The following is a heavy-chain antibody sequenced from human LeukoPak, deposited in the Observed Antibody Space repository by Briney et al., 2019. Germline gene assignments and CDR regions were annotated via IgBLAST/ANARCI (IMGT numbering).Heavy chain of an antibody. D-gene: IGHD6-13*01. V-gene: IGHV3-64D*06. CDR1: GFTFSSYA. CDR3: VTIAAAGTFQH. J-gene: IGHJ1*01. Sequence: GGSLRLSCSASGFTFSSYAMHWVRQAPGKGLEYVSAISSNGGSTYYADSVKGRFTISRDNSKNTLYLQMSSLRAEDTAVCYCVTIAAAGTFQHWGQGTLVTVSS. CDR2: ISSNGGST.